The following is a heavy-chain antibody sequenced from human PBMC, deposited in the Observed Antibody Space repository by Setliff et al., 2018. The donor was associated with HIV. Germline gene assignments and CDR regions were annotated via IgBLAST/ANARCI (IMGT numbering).Heavy chain of an antibody. CDR1: GGSFSGYY. CDR3: ASTGYSSGWSFDY. Sequence: SETLSLTCAVYGGSFSGYYWSWIRQPPGKGLEWIGRIYYVGWSKYNPSLEDRVTMSVDTSKNQFSLKLSSVTAADTAVYYCASTGYSSGWSFDYWGQGTLVTVSS. CDR2: IYYVGWS. J-gene: IGHJ4*02. D-gene: IGHD6-19*01. V-gene: IGHV4-34*01.